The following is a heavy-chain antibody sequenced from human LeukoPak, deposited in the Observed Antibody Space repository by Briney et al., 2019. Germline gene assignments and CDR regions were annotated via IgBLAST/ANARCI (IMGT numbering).Heavy chain of an antibody. Sequence: GGPLRLSCAASGFTVSSNYMSWVRQAPGKGLEWVSGIYSGGSTYYADSVKGRFTISRDNSKNTLYLQMNSLRAEDTAVYYCARDRRGDILTGYYSNWFDPWGQGTLVTVSS. D-gene: IGHD3-9*01. CDR1: GFTVSSNY. CDR2: IYSGGST. V-gene: IGHV3-66*01. CDR3: ARDRRGDILTGYYSNWFDP. J-gene: IGHJ5*02.